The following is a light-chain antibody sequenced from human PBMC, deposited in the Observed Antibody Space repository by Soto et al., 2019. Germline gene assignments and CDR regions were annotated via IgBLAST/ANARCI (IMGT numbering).Light chain of an antibody. CDR2: GAS. Sequence: ELVLTQSPGTLSLSPGERATLSCRASQSVSSSYLAWYQQKPGQAPRLLIYGASSRATGIPDRFSGSGCGTEYTLSISSLQSEDFVVYYGQQSNDWRSITFGQGTRLEIK. CDR1: QSVSSSY. J-gene: IGKJ5*01. CDR3: QQSNDWRSIT. V-gene: IGKV3-20*01.